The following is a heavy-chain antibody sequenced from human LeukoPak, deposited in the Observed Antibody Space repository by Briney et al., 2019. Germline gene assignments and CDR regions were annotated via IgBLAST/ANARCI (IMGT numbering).Heavy chain of an antibody. CDR3: AKVSSRWYLSDY. J-gene: IGHJ4*02. D-gene: IGHD6-13*01. CDR1: GFTFSSYA. CDR2: ISGSGGST. Sequence: PGGSLRLSCAASGFTFSSYAMSWVRQAPGKGLERVSAISGSGGSTYYADSVKGRFTISRDNSKNTLYLQMNSLRAEDTAVYYCAKVSSRWYLSDYWGQGTLVTVSS. V-gene: IGHV3-23*01.